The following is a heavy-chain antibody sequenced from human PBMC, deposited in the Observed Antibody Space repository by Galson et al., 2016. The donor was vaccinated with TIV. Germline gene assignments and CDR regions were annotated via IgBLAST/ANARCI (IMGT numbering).Heavy chain of an antibody. Sequence: ETLSLTCTVSGGSISSHYWSWIRQPPGKGLEWIGYIYYTGSTNYSPSLKRRATISLDTSKNQLSLRLSSVTAADTAVYYCARVDYGGFHYWGQGVLVTVSS. CDR3: ARVDYGGFHY. D-gene: IGHD4/OR15-4a*01. CDR1: GGSISSHY. J-gene: IGHJ4*02. V-gene: IGHV4-59*11. CDR2: IYYTGST.